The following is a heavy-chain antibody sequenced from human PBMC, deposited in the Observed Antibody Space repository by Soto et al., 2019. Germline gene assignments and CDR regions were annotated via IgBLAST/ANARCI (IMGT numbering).Heavy chain of an antibody. CDR2: IKQDASER. J-gene: IGHJ4*02. V-gene: IGHV3-7*03. Sequence: PGGSLRLSCAASGFTFSSYWMSWVRQAPGKGLEWVANIKQDASERYYVDSVKGRFTISRDNARNSVFLQMNSLRADDTAVYYCSRSADFIVVEPTARYGFNYWGQGA. D-gene: IGHD2-2*01. CDR1: GFTFSSYW. CDR3: SRSADFIVVEPTARYGFNY.